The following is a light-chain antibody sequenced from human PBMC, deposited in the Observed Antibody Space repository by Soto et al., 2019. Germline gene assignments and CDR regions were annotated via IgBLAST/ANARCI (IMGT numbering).Light chain of an antibody. CDR1: QSVSSD. CDR3: QHYNNWPFT. V-gene: IGKV3-15*01. J-gene: IGKJ3*01. Sequence: IVMTQSPATLSVSPGERATLSGRASQSVSSDLAWYQQKPGQAPRLLIYGASTRATGIPARFSGSGSGTEFTLTISSLQSEDFAVYYCQHYNNWPFTFGPGTKVDIK. CDR2: GAS.